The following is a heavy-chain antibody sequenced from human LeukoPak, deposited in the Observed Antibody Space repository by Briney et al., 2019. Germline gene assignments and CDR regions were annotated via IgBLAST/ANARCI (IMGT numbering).Heavy chain of an antibody. D-gene: IGHD3-16*01. CDR3: ARGGADIDG. V-gene: IGHV1-18*01. CDR1: GGTFSSYT. J-gene: IGHJ4*02. Sequence: ASVKVSCKASGGTFSSYTISWVRQAPGQGLEWMGWISTYNGNTKHAQNFQARVAMTTDTSTSTAYMELRSLRSDDTAVYYCARGGADIDGWGQGTLVTVSS. CDR2: ISTYNGNT.